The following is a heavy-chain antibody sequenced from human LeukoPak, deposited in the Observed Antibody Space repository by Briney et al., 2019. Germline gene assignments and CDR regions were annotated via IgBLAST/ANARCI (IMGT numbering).Heavy chain of an antibody. V-gene: IGHV3-33*01. Sequence: PGGSLRLSCAASGFTLSSYGMHWVRQAPGKGLAWVAVKWYDGSNKYHADSVKGRFTISRDNSKNTLYLQMNSLRAEDTAVYYCARTPGVYYYGMDVWGQGTTVTVSS. D-gene: IGHD2-8*01. CDR3: ARTPGVYYYGMDV. CDR2: KWYDGSNK. J-gene: IGHJ6*02. CDR1: GFTLSSYG.